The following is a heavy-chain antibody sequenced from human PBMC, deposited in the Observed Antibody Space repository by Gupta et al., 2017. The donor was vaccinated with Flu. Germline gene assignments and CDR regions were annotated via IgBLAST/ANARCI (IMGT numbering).Heavy chain of an antibody. V-gene: IGHV3-9*01. CDR1: GFTFENYA. J-gene: IGHJ6*02. Sequence: QVVESGGGLVQPGGSLRLSCDGSGFTFENYAMHWVRQGPGKGLEWVAGINGNSIAIDYADSGSGRVTIARDNAKNSVYLQMNSLRHEDTALYYCAKDWNGDYSDQFGMDGGGQGTTVTVSS. CDR2: INGNSIAI. D-gene: IGHD1-1*01. CDR3: AKDWNGDYSDQFGMDG.